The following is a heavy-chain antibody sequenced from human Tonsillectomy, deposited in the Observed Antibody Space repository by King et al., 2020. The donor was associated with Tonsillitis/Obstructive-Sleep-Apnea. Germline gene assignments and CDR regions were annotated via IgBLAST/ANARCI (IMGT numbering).Heavy chain of an antibody. V-gene: IGHV4-34*01. D-gene: IGHD5-18*01. CDR3: ARGGDTARALAGARGDFDY. Sequence: VQLPQWGAGLLKPSETLSLTCAVYGGSFSGYYWSWIRQPPGKGLEWIGEINHSGSTNYNPSLKSRVTISVDTSKNQFSLKLSSVTAADTAVYYCARGGDTARALAGARGDFDYWGQGTLVTVSS. J-gene: IGHJ4*02. CDR2: INHSGST. CDR1: GGSFSGYY.